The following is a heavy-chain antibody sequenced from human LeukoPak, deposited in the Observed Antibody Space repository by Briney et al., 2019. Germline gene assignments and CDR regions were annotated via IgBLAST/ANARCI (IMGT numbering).Heavy chain of an antibody. Sequence: GGSLRLSCVASGFTFSSYAMHWVRQAPGKGLEWVAVISYDGSNKYDADSVKGRFTISRDNSKNTLYLQTNSLRAEDTAVYYCARNREADFWSGYSTIDYWGQGTLVTVSS. CDR2: ISYDGSNK. D-gene: IGHD3-3*01. CDR1: GFTFSSYA. J-gene: IGHJ4*02. CDR3: ARNREADFWSGYSTIDY. V-gene: IGHV3-30-3*01.